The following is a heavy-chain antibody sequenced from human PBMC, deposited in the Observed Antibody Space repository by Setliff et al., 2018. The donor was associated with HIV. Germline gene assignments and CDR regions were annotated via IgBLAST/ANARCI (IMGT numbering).Heavy chain of an antibody. CDR3: ARKDGVGYCDSNSCYGIGPIDF. J-gene: IGHJ4*02. CDR1: GYTFISYG. V-gene: IGHV1-2*06. Sequence: GASVKVSCKTSGYTFISYGVTWVRQAPGQGLEWMGRINPKSGATNLAQKFQGRVTLTRDTSVTTVYMELTSLRSDDTAVYYCARKDGVGYCDSNSCYGIGPIDFWGQGSLVTVSS. D-gene: IGHD2-2*01. CDR2: INPKSGAT.